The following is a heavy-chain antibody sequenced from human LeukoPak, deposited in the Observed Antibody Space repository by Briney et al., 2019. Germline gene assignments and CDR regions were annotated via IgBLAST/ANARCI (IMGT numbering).Heavy chain of an antibody. D-gene: IGHD2-2*01. J-gene: IGHJ4*02. Sequence: SETLSLTCAVYGGSFNTYYWNWIRQSPGKGLEWIGEINHSGSINYNPSLKSRVTIFVDTSKNQFSLKLSSVTAADTAVYYCARSGTYEYSSIYDSWSQGILVTVSS. CDR2: INHSGSI. CDR3: ARSGTYEYSSIYDS. CDR1: GGSFNTYY. V-gene: IGHV4-34*01.